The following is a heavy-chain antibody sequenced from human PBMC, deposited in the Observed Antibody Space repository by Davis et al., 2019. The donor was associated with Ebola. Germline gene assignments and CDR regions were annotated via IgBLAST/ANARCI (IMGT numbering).Heavy chain of an antibody. V-gene: IGHV3-33*06. CDR2: IWYDGSNK. Sequence: GESLKISCAASGFTFNSYGMHWVRQAPGKGLEWVAVIWYDGSNKYYADSVKGRFTISRDNSKNTLYLQMNSLRAEDTAVYYCAKLAIDGYSSSWYGYYFDYWGQGTLVTVSS. CDR3: AKLAIDGYSSSWYGYYFDY. D-gene: IGHD6-13*01. CDR1: GFTFNSYG. J-gene: IGHJ4*02.